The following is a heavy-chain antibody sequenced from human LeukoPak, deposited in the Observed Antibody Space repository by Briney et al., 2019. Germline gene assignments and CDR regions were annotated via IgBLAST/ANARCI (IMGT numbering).Heavy chain of an antibody. CDR1: VDSISNYY. CDR3: ARVARYFDWLFTARGDALDI. J-gene: IGHJ3*02. Sequence: SETLSLTCTVSVDSISNYYWSWLRQPPGKGLEGFGYIYYSGSTNYNPSLKSRVTISVDTSKKQFSLKLSSGTAADAAVYYCARVARYFDWLFTARGDALDIWGQGTMVTVSS. V-gene: IGHV4-59*01. D-gene: IGHD3-9*01. CDR2: IYYSGST.